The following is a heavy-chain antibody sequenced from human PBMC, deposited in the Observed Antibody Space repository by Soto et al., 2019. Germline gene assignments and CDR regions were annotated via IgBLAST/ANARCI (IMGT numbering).Heavy chain of an antibody. CDR2: IKAYSGNT. J-gene: IGHJ4*02. Sequence: LVQSGAEAKKPGTSVKVSCKASGYTFSTSTISWVRQAPGQGLEWLGWIKAYSGNTSYAPKLQGRVTMTPDTSTSTAYLELRSLTNDDTAMYYCAIANYGDDDYWGQGTLVTVSS. V-gene: IGHV1-18*04. CDR1: GYTFSTST. D-gene: IGHD4-17*01. CDR3: AIANYGDDDY.